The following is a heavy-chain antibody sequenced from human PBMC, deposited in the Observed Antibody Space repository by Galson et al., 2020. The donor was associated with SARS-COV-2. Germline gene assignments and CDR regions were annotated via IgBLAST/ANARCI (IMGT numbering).Heavy chain of an antibody. J-gene: IGHJ3*02. Sequence: KMSGPTLVKPTQTLTLTCSFSGTLLTVSGVHVGWFRQPPGKALEWLALIYWADDKHYSPSLQSRLTITKDTSKNQVVLTMTNVDPADTATYHCAHRRGGCGPYSGYDAFDIWGQGIMGTVSS. D-gene: IGHD3-22*01. CDR2: IYWADDK. CDR1: GTLLTVSGVH. CDR3: AHRRGGCGPYSGYDAFDI. V-gene: IGHV2-5*02.